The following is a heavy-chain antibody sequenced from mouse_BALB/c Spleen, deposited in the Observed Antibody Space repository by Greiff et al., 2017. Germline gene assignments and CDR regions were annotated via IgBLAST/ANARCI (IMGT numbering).Heavy chain of an antibody. CDR3: ARLRDGNGDFDY. J-gene: IGHJ2*01. D-gene: IGHD2-1*01. V-gene: IGHV3-2*02. Sequence: VQLKQSGPGLVKPSQSLSLTCTVTGYSITSDYAWNWIRQFPGNKLEWMGYISYSGSTSYNPSLKSRISITRDTSKNQFFLQLNSVTTEDTATYYCARLRDGNGDFDYWGQGTTLTVSS. CDR2: ISYSGST. CDR1: GYSITSDYA.